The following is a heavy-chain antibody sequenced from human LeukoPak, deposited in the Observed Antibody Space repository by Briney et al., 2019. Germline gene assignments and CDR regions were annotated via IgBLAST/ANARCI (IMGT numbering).Heavy chain of an antibody. CDR2: LNPNSGGT. CDR3: ARDCDYDSQRMNYFDY. J-gene: IGHJ4*02. Sequence: ASVKVSCKASGYTFTGYYMHWVRQAPGQGLEWMGWLNPNSGGTNYAQNFQGRVTMTRDTSISTAYMELTNLRSDDTAVYYCARDCDYDSQRMNYFDYWGQGTRVTVSS. D-gene: IGHD5-12*01. CDR1: GYTFTGYY. V-gene: IGHV1-2*02.